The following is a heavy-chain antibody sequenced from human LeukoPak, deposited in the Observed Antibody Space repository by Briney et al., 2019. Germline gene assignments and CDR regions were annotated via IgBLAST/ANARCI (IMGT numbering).Heavy chain of an antibody. J-gene: IGHJ4*02. CDR1: GGSISNTNW. Sequence: SGTLSLTCGVSGGSISNTNWWSWVRQPPRQGLEWIGEISLTGLTHYNPSLESRVTVSLDKSKNQLSLNLTSVTAADTAVYYCSRENGAFSPFGYWGQGTLVTVLS. CDR2: ISLTGLT. CDR3: SRENGAFSPFGY. V-gene: IGHV4-4*02. D-gene: IGHD2-8*01.